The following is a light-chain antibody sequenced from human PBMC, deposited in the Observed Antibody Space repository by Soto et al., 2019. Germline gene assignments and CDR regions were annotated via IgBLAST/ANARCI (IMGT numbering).Light chain of an antibody. J-gene: IGKJ2*01. Sequence: EIVLTQSPGTLALSPGERATLPCRASQSVTNNYLAWYQQKPGQAPRLLIFGASDRATGIPDRFSGSGSGTDFTLTIGRLEPEDFAVYYCQQYDTSPYTFGQGTKLEIK. V-gene: IGKV3-20*01. CDR3: QQYDTSPYT. CDR2: GAS. CDR1: QSVTNNY.